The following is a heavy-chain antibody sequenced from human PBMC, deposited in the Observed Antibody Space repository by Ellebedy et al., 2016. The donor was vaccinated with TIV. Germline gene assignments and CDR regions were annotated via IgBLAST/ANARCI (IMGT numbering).Heavy chain of an antibody. CDR2: IKQDGSEK. Sequence: PGGSLRLSCAASGFTFSSYWMSWVRQAPGKGLEWVANIKQDGSEKYYVDSVKGRFTISRDNAKNSLYLQMNSLRAEDTAVYYCARDHIPVVVPAAIAFDPWGQGTLVTVSS. V-gene: IGHV3-7*01. D-gene: IGHD2-2*02. CDR3: ARDHIPVVVPAAIAFDP. CDR1: GFTFSSYW. J-gene: IGHJ5*02.